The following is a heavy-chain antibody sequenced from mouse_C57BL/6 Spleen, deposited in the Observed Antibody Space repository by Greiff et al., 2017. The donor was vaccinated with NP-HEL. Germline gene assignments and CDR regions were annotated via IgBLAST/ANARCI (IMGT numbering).Heavy chain of an antibody. Sequence: QVQLQQSGAELVRPGASVKLSCKASGYTFTDYYINWVKQRPGQGLEWIARIYPGSGNTYYNEKFKGKATLTAEKSSSTAYMQLSSLTSEDSAVYFCARKDSSGLAYWGQGTLVTVSA. CDR2: IYPGSGNT. CDR3: ARKDSSGLAY. J-gene: IGHJ3*01. D-gene: IGHD3-2*02. CDR1: GYTFTDYY. V-gene: IGHV1-76*01.